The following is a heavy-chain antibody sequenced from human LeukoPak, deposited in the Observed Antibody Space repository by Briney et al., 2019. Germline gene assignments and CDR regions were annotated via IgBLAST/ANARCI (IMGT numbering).Heavy chain of an antibody. Sequence: SETLSLTCTVSCGSISSYYWSWIRQPPGKGLEWIGYIYYSGSTNYNPSLKSRVTISLDTSKNQFSLKLSSVTAADTALYYCARLEGTGWYFDLWGRGTLVTVSS. D-gene: IGHD1-14*01. V-gene: IGHV4-59*01. CDR1: CGSISSYY. CDR3: ARLEGTGWYFDL. CDR2: IYYSGST. J-gene: IGHJ2*01.